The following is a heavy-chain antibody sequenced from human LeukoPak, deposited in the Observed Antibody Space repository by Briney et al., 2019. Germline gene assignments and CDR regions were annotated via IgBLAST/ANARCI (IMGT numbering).Heavy chain of an antibody. J-gene: IGHJ6*02. CDR2: ISYSGST. CDR3: ARDPRLDYYDNHYGMDV. Sequence: SETLSLTCTVSGVSISSYYWAWIRQPPGKGLEWIGYISYSGSTYYNPSLKSRVTISVDTSKNQFSLKLSSVTAADTAVYYCARDPRLDYYDNHYGMDVWGQGTTVTVSS. CDR1: GVSISSYY. V-gene: IGHV4-59*12. D-gene: IGHD3-22*01.